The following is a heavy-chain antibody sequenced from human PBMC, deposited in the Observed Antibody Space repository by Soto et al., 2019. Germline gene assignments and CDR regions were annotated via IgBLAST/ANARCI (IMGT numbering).Heavy chain of an antibody. CDR3: SRVDDIVGVAADY. D-gene: IGHD2-15*01. Sequence: QVQLVQSGVEVKKPGASVKVSCKASGYTFTSYGISWVRQAPGQGLEWMGWISAYNGDTDHAQKLQGRVTMTTDTSTSTAYMGLRSLGSDDTSVYYCSRVDDIVGVAADYWGQGTLVTVSS. V-gene: IGHV1-18*01. CDR1: GYTFTSYG. J-gene: IGHJ4*02. CDR2: ISAYNGDT.